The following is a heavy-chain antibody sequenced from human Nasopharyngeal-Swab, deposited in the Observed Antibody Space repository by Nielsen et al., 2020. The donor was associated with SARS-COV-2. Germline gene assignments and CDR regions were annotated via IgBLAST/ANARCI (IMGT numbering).Heavy chain of an antibody. J-gene: IGHJ6*02. CDR3: ASCRTSITIFGVVIRNGMDV. V-gene: IGHV4-39*01. D-gene: IGHD3-3*01. Sequence: WIRQPPGKGLEWIGYIYYSGSTYYNPSLKSRVTISVDTSKNQFSLKLSSVTAADTAVYYCASCRTSITIFGVVIRNGMDVWGQGTTVTVSS. CDR2: IYYSGST.